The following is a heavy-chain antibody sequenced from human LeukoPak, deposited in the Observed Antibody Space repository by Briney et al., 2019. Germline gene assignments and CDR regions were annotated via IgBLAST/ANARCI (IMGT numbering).Heavy chain of an antibody. Sequence: ASVKVSCKASGYTFTGYYMHWVRQAPGQGLEWMGIINPSGGSTSYAQKFQGRVTMTRDTSTSTVYMELSSLRSEDTAVYYCARDPEYSSSSAGGPAWDYWGQGTLVTVSS. J-gene: IGHJ4*02. CDR3: ARDPEYSSSSAGGPAWDY. V-gene: IGHV1-46*01. D-gene: IGHD6-6*01. CDR2: INPSGGST. CDR1: GYTFTGYY.